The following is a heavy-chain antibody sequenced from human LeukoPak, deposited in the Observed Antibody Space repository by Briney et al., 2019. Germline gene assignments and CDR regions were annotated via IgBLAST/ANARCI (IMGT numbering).Heavy chain of an antibody. V-gene: IGHV5-51*01. CDR2: IYPGDSDT. D-gene: IGHD5-18*01. CDR1: GYSFTSYW. Sequence: GESLKISCKGSGYSFTSYWIGWVRQMPGQGLEWMGIIYPGDSDTRYSPSFQGQVTISADKSISTAYLQWSSLKASDTAMYYCARLGTVDTAMAPLDYWGQGTLVTVSS. CDR3: ARLGTVDTAMAPLDY. J-gene: IGHJ4*02.